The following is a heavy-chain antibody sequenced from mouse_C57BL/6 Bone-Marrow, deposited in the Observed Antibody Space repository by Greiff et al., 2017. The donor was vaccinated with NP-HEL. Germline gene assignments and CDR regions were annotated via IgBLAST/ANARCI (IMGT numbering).Heavy chain of an antibody. Sequence: QVQLQQPGAELVKPGASVKLSCKASGYTFTSYWMHWVKQRPGQGLEWIGMIHPNSGSTNYNEKFTSKATLTVDKSSSTAYMQLSSLTSEDSAVYYCARDDYDVAWYFDVWGTGTTVTVSS. CDR3: ARDDYDVAWYFDV. J-gene: IGHJ1*03. V-gene: IGHV1-64*01. CDR2: IHPNSGST. CDR1: GYTFTSYW. D-gene: IGHD2-4*01.